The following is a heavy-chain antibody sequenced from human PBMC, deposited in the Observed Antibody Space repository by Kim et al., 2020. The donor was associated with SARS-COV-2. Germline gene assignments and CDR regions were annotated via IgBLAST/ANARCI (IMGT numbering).Heavy chain of an antibody. D-gene: IGHD4-4*01. CDR3: ARVVKSWARTTVTKQYYMDV. Sequence: SETLSLTCAVYGGSFSGYYWSWIRQPPGKGLEWIGEINHSGSTNYNPSLKSRVTISVDTSKNQFSLKLSSVTAADTAVYYCARVVKSWARTTVTKQYYMDVWGKGTTVTVSS. V-gene: IGHV4-34*01. CDR2: INHSGST. CDR1: GGSFSGYY. J-gene: IGHJ6*03.